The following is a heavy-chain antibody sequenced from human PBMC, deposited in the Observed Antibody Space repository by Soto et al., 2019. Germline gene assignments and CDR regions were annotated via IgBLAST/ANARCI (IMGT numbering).Heavy chain of an antibody. CDR3: ARVLLGVAGSFDY. CDR2: ISSSGSTV. Sequence: GGSLRLSCAASRFTFSTYEMNWVRQAPGKGLEWVSYISSSGSTVYYADSVKGRFTISRDNTRNSLYLQLNSVTPEDTAVYYCARVLLGVAGSFDYWGQGTLVTVSS. CDR1: RFTFSTYE. D-gene: IGHD6-19*01. J-gene: IGHJ4*02. V-gene: IGHV3-48*03.